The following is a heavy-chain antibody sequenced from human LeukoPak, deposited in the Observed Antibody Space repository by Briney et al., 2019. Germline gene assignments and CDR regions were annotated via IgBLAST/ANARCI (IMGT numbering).Heavy chain of an antibody. J-gene: IGHJ6*02. Sequence: PGRSLRLSCAASGFTFSNYSMNWVRQAPGKGLEWVSSISSSSSYIYYADSVKGRFTISRDNAKNSLYLQMNSLRAEDTAVYYCARDRMDSSGWKPGVDYYYGMDVWGQGTTVTVSS. CDR3: ARDRMDSSGWKPGVDYYYGMDV. V-gene: IGHV3-21*01. D-gene: IGHD6-19*01. CDR2: ISSSSSYI. CDR1: GFTFSNYS.